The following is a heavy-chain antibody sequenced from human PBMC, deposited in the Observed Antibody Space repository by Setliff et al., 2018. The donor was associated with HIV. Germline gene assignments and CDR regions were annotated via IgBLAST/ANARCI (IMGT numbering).Heavy chain of an antibody. J-gene: IGHJ4*02. CDR1: GYSISSGYY. Sequence: SETLSLTCGVSGYSISSGYYWGWIRQPPGKGLEWVGSIYHNGITYYNPSLKSRVTISVDTSQNQFSLKLSSVAAADTAIYYCARRIYGNNPYFDYWSQGTLVTVSS. D-gene: IGHD4-17*01. CDR2: IYHNGIT. CDR3: ARRIYGNNPYFDY. V-gene: IGHV4-38-2*01.